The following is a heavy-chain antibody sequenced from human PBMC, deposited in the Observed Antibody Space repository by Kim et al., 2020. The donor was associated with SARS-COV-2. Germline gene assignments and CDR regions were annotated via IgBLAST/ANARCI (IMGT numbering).Heavy chain of an antibody. D-gene: IGHD2-21*02. CDR1: GASISSFY. CDR3: ARGDRAGVTATFDY. Sequence: SETLSLTCSVSGASISSFYWSWIRQSPGKVLEWIGNMYNSGSTNYNPSLESRVAISVDTSKNQFSLKLSSVTAADTAIYYCARGDRAGVTATFDYWGQGTLVNVSS. V-gene: IGHV4-59*13. CDR2: MYNSGST. J-gene: IGHJ4*02.